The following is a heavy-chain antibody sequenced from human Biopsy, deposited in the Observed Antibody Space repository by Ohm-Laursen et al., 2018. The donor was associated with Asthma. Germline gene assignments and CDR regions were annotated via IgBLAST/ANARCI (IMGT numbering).Heavy chain of an antibody. V-gene: IGHV3-11*06. CDR1: GFFFNDYY. J-gene: IGHJ4*02. Sequence: GSLRLSCTASGFFFNDYYMAWIRQAPGKGLEWVSHISSSSLYTNYADSVEGRFTISRDNAKNSLYLQMNSLRADDTAVYFCARDSLGISGTIYWYDWWGQGTLVTVSS. D-gene: IGHD1-7*01. CDR3: ARDSLGISGTIYWYDW. CDR2: ISSSSLYT.